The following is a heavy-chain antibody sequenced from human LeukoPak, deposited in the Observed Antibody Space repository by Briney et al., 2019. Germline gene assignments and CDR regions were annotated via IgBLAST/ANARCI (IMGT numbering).Heavy chain of an antibody. CDR3: ARATRFWGDDAFDI. J-gene: IGHJ3*02. Sequence: SETLSLTCTVSGGSISSYYWSWIRQPAGKGLEWIGRIYTSGSTNYNPSLKSRVTMSVDTSKSQFSLKLSSVTAADTAVYYCARATRFWGDDAFDIWAQGTMVTVSS. CDR1: GGSISSYY. D-gene: IGHD3-16*01. V-gene: IGHV4-4*07. CDR2: IYTSGST.